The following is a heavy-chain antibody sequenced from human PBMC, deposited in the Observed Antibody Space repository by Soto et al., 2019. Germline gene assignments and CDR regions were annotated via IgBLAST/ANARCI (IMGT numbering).Heavy chain of an antibody. CDR1: GFTFSNAW. Sequence: GGSLRLSCAASGFTFSNAWMSWVRQAPGKGLEWVGRIKSKTDGGTTDYAAPVKGRFTISRDDSKNTLYLQMNSLKTEDTAVYYCTTLGELSPYYYYYYMDVWGKGTTVTVSS. CDR3: TTLGELSPYYYYYYMDV. CDR2: IKSKTDGGTT. V-gene: IGHV3-15*01. J-gene: IGHJ6*03. D-gene: IGHD3-10*01.